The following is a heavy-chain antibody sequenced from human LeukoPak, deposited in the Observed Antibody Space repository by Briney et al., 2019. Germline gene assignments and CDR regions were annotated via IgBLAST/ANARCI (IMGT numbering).Heavy chain of an antibody. D-gene: IGHD3-10*01. V-gene: IGHV3-23*01. Sequence: GGSLRLSCAASGFTFSSYAMSWVRQAPGKGLEWVSAISGSGGSTYYADSVKGRFTISRDNSKNTLYLQMNSLRAEDTAVYYCAKDRVHYYYGSGSYLFDYWGQGTLVTVSS. CDR1: GFTFSSYA. CDR3: AKDRVHYYYGSGSYLFDY. J-gene: IGHJ4*02. CDR2: ISGSGGST.